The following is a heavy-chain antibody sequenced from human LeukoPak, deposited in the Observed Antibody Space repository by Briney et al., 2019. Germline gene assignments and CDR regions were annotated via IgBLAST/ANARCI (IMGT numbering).Heavy chain of an antibody. CDR2: IYPGDSDT. J-gene: IGHJ6*02. V-gene: IGHV5-51*01. CDR3: ARQGVRGPYGMDV. D-gene: IGHD3-10*01. CDR1: GYSFTNFW. Sequence: GESLRISCKGSGYSFTNFWISWVRQMPGKGLEWMGIIYPGDSDTRYSPSFQGQVTISADKSISTAYLQWSSLKASDTAMYYCARQGVRGPYGMDVWGQGTTVTVSS.